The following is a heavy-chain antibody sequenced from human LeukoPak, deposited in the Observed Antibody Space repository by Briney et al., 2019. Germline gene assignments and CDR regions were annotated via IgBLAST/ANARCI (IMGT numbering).Heavy chain of an antibody. D-gene: IGHD3-10*01. V-gene: IGHV3-23*01. Sequence: GGSLRLSCAASAFTFSSYAMTLVRQAPGKGLEWVSEITGSGGSTYYADSVKGRFTISRDNSRNTLYLQMNSLRAEDTAVYYCARELFDFDYWGQGTLVTVSS. CDR1: AFTFSSYA. CDR3: ARELFDFDY. CDR2: ITGSGGST. J-gene: IGHJ4*02.